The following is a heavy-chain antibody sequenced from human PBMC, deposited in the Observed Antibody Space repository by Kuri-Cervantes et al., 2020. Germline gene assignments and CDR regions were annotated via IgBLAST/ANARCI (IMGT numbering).Heavy chain of an antibody. V-gene: IGHV3-7*01. Sequence: GGSLRLSCAASGFIFSNYWMSWVRQAPGKGLEWVTNINQDGSDKYYVDSVKGRFTISRDNAKNSLYLQMNSLRAEDTAVYYCARDWVYDFWSGYSPDYFDYWGQGTLVTVSS. CDR1: GFIFSNYW. J-gene: IGHJ4*02. CDR3: ARDWVYDFWSGYSPDYFDY. CDR2: INQDGSDK. D-gene: IGHD3-3*01.